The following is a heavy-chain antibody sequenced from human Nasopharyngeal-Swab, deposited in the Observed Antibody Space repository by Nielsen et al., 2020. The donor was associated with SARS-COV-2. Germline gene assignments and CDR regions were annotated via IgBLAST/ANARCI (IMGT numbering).Heavy chain of an antibody. Sequence: GGSLRLSCAASGFTFDDYAIYWVRQAPGKGLEWVANIEDDGNEKYYLEPVKGRFTISRDNAKNSLYLQMNSLRADDTAVYYCARGWASLDSWGQGTLVTVSS. V-gene: IGHV3-7*01. CDR1: GFTFDDYA. J-gene: IGHJ4*02. CDR3: ARGWASLDS. D-gene: IGHD6-13*01. CDR2: IEDDGNEK.